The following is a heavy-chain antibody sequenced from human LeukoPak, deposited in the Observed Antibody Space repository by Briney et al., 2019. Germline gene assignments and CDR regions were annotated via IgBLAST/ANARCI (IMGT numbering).Heavy chain of an antibody. CDR2: IYHSGST. Sequence: SETLSLTCTVSGYSISSGYYWGWIRQPPGKGLEWIGSIYHSGSTYYNPSLKSRVTISVDTSKNQFSLKLSSVTAADTAVYYCARVRLAAAGHNDYWGQGTLVTVSS. V-gene: IGHV4-38-2*02. CDR1: GYSISSGYY. D-gene: IGHD6-13*01. J-gene: IGHJ4*02. CDR3: ARVRLAAAGHNDY.